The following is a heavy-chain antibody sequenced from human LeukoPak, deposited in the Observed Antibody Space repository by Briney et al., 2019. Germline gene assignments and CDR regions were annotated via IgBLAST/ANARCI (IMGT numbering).Heavy chain of an antibody. D-gene: IGHD2-2*01. Sequence: GSLRLSCAASGFTFSSYSMNWVRQAPGKGLGWVSSISSSSSYIYYADSVKGRFTISGDNAKNSLYLQMNSLRAEDTAVYYCARLQRVVPAAKVIAIPYYFDYWGQGTLVTVSS. V-gene: IGHV3-21*01. CDR2: ISSSSSYI. CDR3: ARLQRVVPAAKVIAIPYYFDY. J-gene: IGHJ4*02. CDR1: GFTFSSYS.